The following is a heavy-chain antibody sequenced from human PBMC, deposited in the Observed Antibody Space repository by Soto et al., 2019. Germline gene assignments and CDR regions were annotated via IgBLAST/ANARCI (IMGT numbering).Heavy chain of an antibody. CDR2: IYYSGSS. CDR1: GGSISSSSYY. CDR3: ASGYCSGGSCYPYYYYYMDV. D-gene: IGHD2-15*01. Sequence: SETLSLTCTASGGSISSSSYYWGWIRQPPGKGLEWIGNIYYSGSSYYNPSLKSRVTISVDTSKDQFSLKLSPVTAADTAVYYCASGYCSGGSCYPYYYYYMDVWGKGTTVTVSS. V-gene: IGHV4-39*01. J-gene: IGHJ6*03.